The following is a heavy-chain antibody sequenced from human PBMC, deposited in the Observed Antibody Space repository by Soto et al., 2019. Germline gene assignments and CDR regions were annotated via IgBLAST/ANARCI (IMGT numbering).Heavy chain of an antibody. V-gene: IGHV3-30*18. D-gene: IGHD5-18*01. CDR2: ISYDGSNK. Sequence: QVQLVESEGGVVQPGRSLRLSCAASGFTFSSYGMHWVRQAPGKGLEWVAVISYDGSNKYYGDSVKGRFTISRDNSKNTLYLQMNSLSAEDAAVYYCAKDQQQLWQDYYYYGMDVWGRGTTVAVSS. J-gene: IGHJ6*02. CDR3: AKDQQQLWQDYYYYGMDV. CDR1: GFTFSSYG.